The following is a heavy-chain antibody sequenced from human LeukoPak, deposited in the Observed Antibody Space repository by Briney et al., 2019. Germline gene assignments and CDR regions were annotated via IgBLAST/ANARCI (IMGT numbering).Heavy chain of an antibody. CDR3: ARGVEVAIFGVVILDY. Sequence: GGSLRLSCAASGFTLSSYSMNWVRQAPGKGLEWVSYISSSGSTIYYADSVKGRFTISRDNAKNSLYLQMNSLRAEDTAVYYCARGVEVAIFGVVILDYWGQGTLVTVSS. V-gene: IGHV3-48*04. J-gene: IGHJ4*02. CDR2: ISSSGSTI. D-gene: IGHD3-3*01. CDR1: GFTLSSYS.